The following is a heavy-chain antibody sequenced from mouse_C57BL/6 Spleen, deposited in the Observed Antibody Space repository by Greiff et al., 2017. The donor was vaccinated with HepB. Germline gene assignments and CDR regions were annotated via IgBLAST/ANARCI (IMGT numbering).Heavy chain of an antibody. CDR3: TESNYLYYAMDY. J-gene: IGHJ4*01. V-gene: IGHV6-3*01. D-gene: IGHD2-5*01. CDR1: GFTFSNYW. CDR2: IRLKSDNYAT. Sequence: EVKVEESGGGLVQPGGSMKLSCVASGFTFSNYWMNWVRQSPEKGLEWVAQIRLKSDNYATHYAESVKGRFTISRDDSKSSVYLQMNNLRAEDTGIYYCTESNYLYYAMDYWGQGTSVTVSS.